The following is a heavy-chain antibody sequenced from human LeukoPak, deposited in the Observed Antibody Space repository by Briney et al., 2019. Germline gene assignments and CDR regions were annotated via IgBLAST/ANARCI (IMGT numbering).Heavy chain of an antibody. V-gene: IGHV4-59*08. D-gene: IGHD1/OR15-1a*01. CDR3: ARLNVLNNSVLHHFDR. CDR2: INYSGST. CDR1: GGSISDYY. Sequence: SGTLSLTCTVSGGSISDYYWSWIRQPPGKGLEWIAYINYSGSTDYNPSLKSRVTISVDTSKNHFSLKLNSVTAADTAVYYCARLNVLNNSVLHHFDRWGQGTLVTVSS. J-gene: IGHJ4*02.